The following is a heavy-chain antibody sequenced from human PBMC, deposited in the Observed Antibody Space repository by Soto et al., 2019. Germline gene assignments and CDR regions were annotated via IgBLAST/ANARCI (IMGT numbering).Heavy chain of an antibody. J-gene: IGHJ6*02. CDR1: GGTFSSYS. CDR2: LIPMFGTT. Sequence: QVQLVQSGAEVKTPGSSVKVSCKASGGTFSSYSINWVRQAPGQGLEWMGRLIPMFGTTDYAQRFQGRVTFTEDESTNTASMEVTNLTSEDTAVYYCARAVVLTFTRYYDMDVWGQGTTVTVSS. D-gene: IGHD3-16*01. CDR3: ARAVVLTFTRYYDMDV. V-gene: IGHV1-69*18.